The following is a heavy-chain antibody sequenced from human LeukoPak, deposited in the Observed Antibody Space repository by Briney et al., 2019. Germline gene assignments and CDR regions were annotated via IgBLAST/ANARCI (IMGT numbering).Heavy chain of an antibody. Sequence: VASVKVSCKASGYTFTGYYMHWVRQAPGQGLEWMGWINPNSGGTNYAQKFQGRVTMTRDTSISTAYMELSRLRSGDTAVYYCARKSGYDPPNFDYWGQGTLVNVSS. V-gene: IGHV1-2*02. CDR3: ARKSGYDPPNFDY. CDR1: GYTFTGYY. CDR2: INPNSGGT. J-gene: IGHJ4*02. D-gene: IGHD5-12*01.